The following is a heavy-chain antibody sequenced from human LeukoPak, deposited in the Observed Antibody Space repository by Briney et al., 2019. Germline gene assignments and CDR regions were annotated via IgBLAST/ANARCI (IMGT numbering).Heavy chain of an antibody. CDR2: ISGSGTNT. Sequence: PGGSLRLSRAASGFTFSSYAMSWVRQAPGKGLEWVSVISGSGTNTYYADSVKGRFTISRDNSKNTLYLQMNSLRAEDTAVYYCAKVTYGSGTYGAFDSWGQGTLVTVSS. CDR3: AKVTYGSGTYGAFDS. CDR1: GFTFSSYA. J-gene: IGHJ4*02. D-gene: IGHD3-10*01. V-gene: IGHV3-23*01.